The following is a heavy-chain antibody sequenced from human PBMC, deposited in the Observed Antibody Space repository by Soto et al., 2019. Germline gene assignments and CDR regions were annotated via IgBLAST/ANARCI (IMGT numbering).Heavy chain of an antibody. J-gene: IGHJ4*02. D-gene: IGHD3-10*01. CDR1: GYAFTSYG. CDR2: IDPNRGRT. CDR3: ARAATGSYHSAY. Sequence: QVPLVQSGPEVKKPGASVRVSCMTPGYAFTSYGVNWVRQAPGQSLEWIVWIDPNRGRTTYLPKFQGRVTITADAATNTAYMELGSLSSDDTGIYFCARAATGSYHSAYWGQGTVVTVSS. V-gene: IGHV1-18*04.